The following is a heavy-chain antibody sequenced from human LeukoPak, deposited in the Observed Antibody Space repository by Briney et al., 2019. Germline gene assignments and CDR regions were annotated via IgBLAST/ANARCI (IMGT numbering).Heavy chain of an antibody. Sequence: PSETLSLTCTVSGGSISSSSYYWGWIRQPPGKGLEWIGSIYYSGSTYYNPSLKSRVTISVDTSKNQFSLKLSSVTAADTAVYYCARQGYCSSTSCYGGYGGFYFDYWGQGTLVTVSS. CDR1: GGSISSSSYY. V-gene: IGHV4-39*01. D-gene: IGHD2-2*01. CDR3: ARQGYCSSTSCYGGYGGFYFDY. CDR2: IYYSGST. J-gene: IGHJ4*02.